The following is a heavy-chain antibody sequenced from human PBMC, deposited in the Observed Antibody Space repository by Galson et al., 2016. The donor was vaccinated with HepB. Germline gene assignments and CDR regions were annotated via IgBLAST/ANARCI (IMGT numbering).Heavy chain of an antibody. D-gene: IGHD1-26*01. CDR3: AKASGRHRGSYYWYFDL. V-gene: IGHV3-23*01. J-gene: IGHJ2*01. CDR2: ISGSGVTT. Sequence: SLRLSCAASGFTFGSYAMSWVRQAPGKGLQWVSSISGSGVTTSYADSVKGRFTISRENSRDTLYLEMNSLRAEDTAIYYCAKASGRHRGSYYWYFDLWGRGTQVTVSP. CDR1: GFTFGSYA.